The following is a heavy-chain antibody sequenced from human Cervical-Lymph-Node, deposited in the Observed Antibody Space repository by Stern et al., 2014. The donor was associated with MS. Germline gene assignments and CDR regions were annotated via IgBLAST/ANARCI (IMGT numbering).Heavy chain of an antibody. CDR2: ITSSDTYT. J-gene: IGHJ6*02. Sequence: QLVQSGGGLVKPGGSLRLSCAASGFTFSDYYMSWVRQAPGKGLEWLSYITSSDTYTNHADSVKGRFTISRDNAKNSLYLQMNSLSAEDTAVYYCAGAYGDYESGMDVWGQGTTVTVSS. D-gene: IGHD4-17*01. CDR1: GFTFSDYY. CDR3: AGAYGDYESGMDV. V-gene: IGHV3-11*06.